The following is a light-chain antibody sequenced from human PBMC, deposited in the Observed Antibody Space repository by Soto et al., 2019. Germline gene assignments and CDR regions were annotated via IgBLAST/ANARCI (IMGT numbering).Light chain of an antibody. CDR3: SSYTSSSTLGL. CDR2: DVS. V-gene: IGLV2-14*01. J-gene: IGLJ2*01. CDR1: SSDDGGYNY. Sequence: QSALTQPASVSGSPGQSITISCTGTSSDDGGYNYVSWYQQHPGKAPKLMIYDVSNRPSGVSNRFSGSKSGNTASLTISGLQAEDEADYYCSSYTSSSTLGLFGGGTKLTVL.